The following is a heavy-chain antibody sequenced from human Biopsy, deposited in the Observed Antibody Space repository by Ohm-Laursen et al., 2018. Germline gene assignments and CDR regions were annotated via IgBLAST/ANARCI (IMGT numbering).Heavy chain of an antibody. D-gene: IGHD6-19*01. CDR1: GYSMSTYY. CDR2: IYYSGST. V-gene: IGHV4-59*01. Sequence: TLSLTCSVSGYSMSTYYWSWIRQSPGEGLEWIGHIYYSGSTNYNPSLQSRVVMSIGTSKNQFSLRLNSVTAADTATYYCARDRGSGWTDYWGQGTLVTVSS. CDR3: ARDRGSGWTDY. J-gene: IGHJ4*02.